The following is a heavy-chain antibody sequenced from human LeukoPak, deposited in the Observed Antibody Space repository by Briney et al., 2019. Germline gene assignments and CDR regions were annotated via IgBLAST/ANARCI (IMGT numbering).Heavy chain of an antibody. J-gene: IGHJ6*03. D-gene: IGHD6-6*01. V-gene: IGHV3-23*01. CDR3: AREAEYSSSSREYYYYMDV. Sequence: GGTLRLSCAASGFTFSSYGMSWVRQAPGKGLEWVSAISGSGGSTYYADSVKGRFTISRDNSKNTLYLQMNSLRAEDTAVYYCAREAEYSSSSREYYYYMDVWGKGTTVTVSS. CDR1: GFTFSSYG. CDR2: ISGSGGST.